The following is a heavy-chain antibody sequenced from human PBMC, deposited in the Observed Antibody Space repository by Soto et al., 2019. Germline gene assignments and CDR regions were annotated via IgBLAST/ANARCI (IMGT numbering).Heavy chain of an antibody. CDR2: ISYYSGSI. J-gene: IGHJ6*02. D-gene: IGHD2-15*01. Sequence: EVQLVESGGGLVQPGRSLRLSCAASGFRFDDYGMHWVRQVPGKGLEWVSGISYYSGSIGYADSVKGRFTISRDNAKNALYLEVNSRRAEDTARYYCAKSMGGTANGMDVWGQGTTVTVSS. CDR3: AKSMGGTANGMDV. CDR1: GFRFDDYG. V-gene: IGHV3-9*01.